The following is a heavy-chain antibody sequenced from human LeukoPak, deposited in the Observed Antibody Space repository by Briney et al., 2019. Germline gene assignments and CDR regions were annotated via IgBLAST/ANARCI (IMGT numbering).Heavy chain of an antibody. J-gene: IGHJ3*01. V-gene: IGHV4-38-2*02. Sequence: SETLSLTCTVSGYSISSGYYWGWIRQPPGKGLEWIGSIYHSGSTYYNPSLKSRVTISVDTSKNQFSLKLSPVTAADTAVYYCARVNWADAFDFWGLGTMVTVSS. CDR2: IYHSGST. CDR3: ARVNWADAFDF. CDR1: GYSISSGYY. D-gene: IGHD7-27*01.